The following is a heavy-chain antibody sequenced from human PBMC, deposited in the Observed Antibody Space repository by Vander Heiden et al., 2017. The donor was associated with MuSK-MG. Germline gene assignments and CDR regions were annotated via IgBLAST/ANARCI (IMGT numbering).Heavy chain of an antibody. CDR2: IWYDVSDK. V-gene: IGHV3-33*01. CDR3: ARGRVNDFGDY. CDR1: GFTFSSYG. J-gene: IGHJ4*02. Sequence: QVRLVESGGGVVQPGRSLRLSCAASGFTFSSYGMHWVRQAPGKGLEWVAVIWYDVSDKYHADSVKGRFTISRDNSKNTLYLQMNSLRVEDTAVYYCARGRVNDFGDYWGQGTLVTVSS. D-gene: IGHD4-17*01.